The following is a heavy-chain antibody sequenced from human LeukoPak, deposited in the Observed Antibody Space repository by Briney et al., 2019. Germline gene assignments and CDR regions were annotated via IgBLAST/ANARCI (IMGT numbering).Heavy chain of an antibody. CDR1: GFTFSSYV. V-gene: IGHV3-23*01. Sequence: GGSLRLSCAASGFTFSSYVMNWVRQAPGKGLEWVSTITGSGDNTYYADSVKGRLTISRDNSKNTLYLQMNTLRAEDTAVYYCATGGKYSSSSLLGYWGQGTLVTVSS. D-gene: IGHD6-6*01. J-gene: IGHJ4*02. CDR3: ATGGKYSSSSLLGY. CDR2: ITGSGDNT.